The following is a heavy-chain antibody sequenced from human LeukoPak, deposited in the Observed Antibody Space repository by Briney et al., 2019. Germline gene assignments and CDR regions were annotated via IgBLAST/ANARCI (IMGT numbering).Heavy chain of an antibody. V-gene: IGHV3-20*04. J-gene: IGHJ3*02. CDR2: INWNGGST. CDR1: GFTFDDYG. D-gene: IGHD1-7*01. Sequence: GSLRLSCAASGFTFDDYGMSWVRQAPGKGLEWVSGINWNGGSTGYADSVKGRFTISRDNAKNSLYLQMNSLRAEDTALYYCAKPSITGTKGSAFDIWGQGTMVTVSS. CDR3: AKPSITGTKGSAFDI.